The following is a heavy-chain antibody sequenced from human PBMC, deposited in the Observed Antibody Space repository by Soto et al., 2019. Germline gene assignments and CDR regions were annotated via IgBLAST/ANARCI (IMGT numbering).Heavy chain of an antibody. CDR2: IYYSGST. CDR1: GGSISSGDYY. J-gene: IGHJ6*02. Sequence: SETLSLTCTVSGGSISSGDYYWSWIRQPPGKGLEWIGYIYYSGSTYYNPSLKSRVTISVDTSKNQFSLKLSSVTAADTAVYYCARDRGVAIAAADTYYYYGMDVWGQGTTVTVS. D-gene: IGHD6-13*01. CDR3: ARDRGVAIAAADTYYYYGMDV. V-gene: IGHV4-30-4*01.